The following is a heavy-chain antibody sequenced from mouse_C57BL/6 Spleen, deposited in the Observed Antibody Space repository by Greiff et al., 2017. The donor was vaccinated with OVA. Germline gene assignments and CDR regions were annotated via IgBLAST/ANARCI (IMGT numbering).Heavy chain of an antibody. V-gene: IGHV1-54*01. CDR3: ARNDYDGDYFDY. D-gene: IGHD2-4*01. Sequence: VKLQQSGAELVRPGTSVKVSCKASGYAFTNYLIEWVKQRPGQGLEWIGVINPGSGGTNYNEKFKGKATLTADKSSSTAYMQLSSLTSEDSAVYFCARNDYDGDYFDYWGQGTTLTVSS. CDR2: INPGSGGT. CDR1: GYAFTNYL. J-gene: IGHJ2*01.